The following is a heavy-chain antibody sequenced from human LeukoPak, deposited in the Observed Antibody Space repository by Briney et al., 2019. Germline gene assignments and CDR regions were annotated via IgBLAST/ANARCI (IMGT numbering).Heavy chain of an antibody. V-gene: IGHV4-38-2*02. Sequence: SETLSLTCTVSGNSISSGYYWGWIRQPPGKGLEWIGIIYHTGTTYYNSSLKSRVTISVATSKNQFTLKLNFVTAADTAVYYCARKGRGPYGSVNGYFDYWGQGTLVTVSS. J-gene: IGHJ4*02. CDR2: IYHTGTT. D-gene: IGHD3-10*01. CDR3: ARKGRGPYGSVNGYFDY. CDR1: GNSISSGYY.